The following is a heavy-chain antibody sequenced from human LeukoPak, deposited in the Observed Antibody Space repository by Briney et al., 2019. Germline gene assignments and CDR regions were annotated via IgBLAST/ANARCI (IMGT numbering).Heavy chain of an antibody. D-gene: IGHD3-9*01. J-gene: IGHJ6*02. Sequence: EASVKVSFKASGYTFTGYYMHWVRQAPGQGLEWMGWINPNSGGTNYAQKFQGRVTMTRDTSISTAYMELSRLRSDDTAVYYCARARRNYDILTEIGRSAYYGMDVWGQGTTVTVSS. V-gene: IGHV1-2*02. CDR1: GYTFTGYY. CDR2: INPNSGGT. CDR3: ARARRNYDILTEIGRSAYYGMDV.